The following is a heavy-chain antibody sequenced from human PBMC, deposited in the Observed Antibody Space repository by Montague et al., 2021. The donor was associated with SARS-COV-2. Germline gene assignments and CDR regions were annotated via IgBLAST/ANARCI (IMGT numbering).Heavy chain of an antibody. D-gene: IGHD3-10*01. V-gene: IGHV4-39*01. J-gene: IGHJ3*02. CDR3: ARPLVRGVPKAFDI. CDR2: IYYSGTT. CDR1: GGPITRNYY. Sequence: SETLSLTCTVSGGPITRNYYWGWIRQPPGKGLEWVGNIYYSGTTFINPSLQGRVTISVDASKNQFSLHLTSVTAADTAVYYCARPLVRGVPKAFDIWGQGALVIVSS.